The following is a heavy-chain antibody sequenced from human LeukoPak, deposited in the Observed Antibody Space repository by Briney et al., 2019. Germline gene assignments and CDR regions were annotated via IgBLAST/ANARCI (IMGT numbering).Heavy chain of an antibody. J-gene: IGHJ4*02. D-gene: IGHD1-1*01. CDR1: GDSFSVYY. Sequence: SETLSLTCAINGDSFSVYYWSWIRQPPGKGLEWIGEINHGGGTNYNPSLKSRVTISVGTSKNQFFLKLSPVTAADTAVYYCARGGINWYIDSWGQGSLVTVSP. CDR2: INHGGGT. V-gene: IGHV4-34*01. CDR3: ARGGINWYIDS.